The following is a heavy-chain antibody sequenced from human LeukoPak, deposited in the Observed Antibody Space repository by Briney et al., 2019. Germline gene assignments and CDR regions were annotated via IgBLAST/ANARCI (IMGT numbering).Heavy chain of an antibody. CDR1: GGSISSGDYY. D-gene: IGHD4-11*01. J-gene: IGHJ4*02. Sequence: PSETLSLTCTVSGGSISSGDYYWSWIRQPPGKGLEWIGYIYYSGSTYYNPSLKSRVTISVDKSKNQFSLKLSSVTAADTAVYYCARWISLRRDRSTGSFDYWGQGTLVTVSS. CDR2: IYYSGST. V-gene: IGHV4-30-4*08. CDR3: ARWISLRRDRSTGSFDY.